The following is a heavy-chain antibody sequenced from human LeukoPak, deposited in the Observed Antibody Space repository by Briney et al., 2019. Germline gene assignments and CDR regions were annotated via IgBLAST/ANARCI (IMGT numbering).Heavy chain of an antibody. CDR2: IYYSGST. V-gene: IGHV4-59*01. D-gene: IGHD6-19*01. J-gene: IGHJ5*02. CDR1: GGSISSYY. CDR3: ARDAGYSSGWYRLSPRDNWFDP. Sequence: SETLSLTCTVSGGSISSYYWSWIRQPPGKGLEWIGYIYYSGSTNYNPSLKSRVTISVDTSKNQFSLKLSSVTAADTAVYYCARDAGYSSGWYRLSPRDNWFDPWGQGTLVTVSS.